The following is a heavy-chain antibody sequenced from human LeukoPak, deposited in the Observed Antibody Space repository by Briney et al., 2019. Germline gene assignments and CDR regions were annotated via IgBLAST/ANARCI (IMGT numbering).Heavy chain of an antibody. V-gene: IGHV3-13*01. CDR2: IGTAGNT. CDR3: ARGEFEEWLRFFDY. J-gene: IGHJ4*02. CDR1: GFTFSSHD. D-gene: IGHD5-12*01. Sequence: GGSLRLSCAASGFTFSSHDMHWVRQPTGKGLEGVSVIGTAGNTYYTDSVKGRFTIYRENAKNSLYLQMDNLRAEDTAVYYCARGEFEEWLRFFDYWGQGTLVTVSS.